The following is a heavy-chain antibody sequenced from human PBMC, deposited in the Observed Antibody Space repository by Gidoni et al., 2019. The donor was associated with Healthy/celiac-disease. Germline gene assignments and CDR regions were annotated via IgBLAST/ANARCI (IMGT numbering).Heavy chain of an antibody. J-gene: IGHJ5*02. D-gene: IGHD3-22*01. CDR2: SIPMFGTA. Sequence: QVPLVPSGAEVTKPGSSLRVSCQDSGAPLPRYAISWVRQAPGQGLEWMGGSIPMFGTANYAQKFQGSVTITSDESTSTAYMELSSLRSEDTAGYYCARGSRDSSGFHDWFDPWGQGTLVTVSS. CDR3: ARGSRDSSGFHDWFDP. CDR1: GAPLPRYA. V-gene: IGHV1-69*01.